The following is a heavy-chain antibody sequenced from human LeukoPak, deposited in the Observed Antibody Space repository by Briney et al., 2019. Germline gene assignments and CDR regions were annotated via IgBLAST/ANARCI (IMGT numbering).Heavy chain of an antibody. J-gene: IGHJ4*02. V-gene: IGHV3-30*18. CDR2: TSHDGSNQ. D-gene: IGHD3-10*01. CDR3: AKDRVVRGVSPFDY. CDR1: GVTFSSYG. Sequence: GGSLRLFCAASGVTFSSYGTHWVRQASDKGLEWVAGTSHDGSNQNYADSVKGRFTISRDNSKNTVYLQMNSLRADDTAVYYCAKDRVVRGVSPFDYWGQGTLVTVSS.